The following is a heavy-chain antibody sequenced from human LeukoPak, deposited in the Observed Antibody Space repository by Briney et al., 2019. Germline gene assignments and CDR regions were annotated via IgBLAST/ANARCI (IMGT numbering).Heavy chain of an antibody. CDR3: AKDLSYGMDV. CDR1: GFTFSSYA. CDR2: ISGSGGST. J-gene: IGHJ6*02. Sequence: GGSLRLSCAASGFTFSSYAMSWVRQAAGKGLEWVSHISGSGGSTYYADSVKGRFTISRDNSKNTLYLQMNSLRAEDTAVYHCAKDLSYGMDVWGQGTTATVSS. V-gene: IGHV3-23*01.